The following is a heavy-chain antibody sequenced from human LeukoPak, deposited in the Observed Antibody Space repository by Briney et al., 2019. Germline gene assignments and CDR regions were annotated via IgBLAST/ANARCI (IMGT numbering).Heavy chain of an antibody. V-gene: IGHV4-34*01. D-gene: IGHD6-13*01. J-gene: IGHJ4*02. CDR3: ARGLSEGWQQLPHTTDY. Sequence: SEILSLTCAVYGGSFSGYYWSWIRQPPGKGLEWIGEINHSGSTNYNPSLKSRVTISVDTSKNQFSLKLSSVIAADTAVYHCARGLSEGWQQLPHTTDYWGQGTLVTVSS. CDR1: GGSFSGYY. CDR2: INHSGST.